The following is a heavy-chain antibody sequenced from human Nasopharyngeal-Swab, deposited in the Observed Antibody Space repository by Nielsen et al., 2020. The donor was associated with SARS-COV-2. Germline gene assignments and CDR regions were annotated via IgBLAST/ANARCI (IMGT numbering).Heavy chain of an antibody. V-gene: IGHV1-18*01. J-gene: IGHJ4*02. D-gene: IGHD3-3*01. CDR1: GYIFTSYD. CDR2: IGAYNGNT. CDR3: ARRGVAEDY. Sequence: ASVKVSCKASGYIFTSYDISWVRQARGQGLEWMEWIGAYNGNTNYAQKFQDRVTMTTDTSTSTVYMELRSLRSDDTAVYYCARRGVAEDYWGQGTLVTVSS.